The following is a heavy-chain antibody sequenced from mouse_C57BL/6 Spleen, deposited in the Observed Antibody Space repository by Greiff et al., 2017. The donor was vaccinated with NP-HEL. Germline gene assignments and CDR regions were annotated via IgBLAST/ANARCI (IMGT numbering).Heavy chain of an antibody. D-gene: IGHD1-1*01. J-gene: IGHJ2*01. Sequence: VQLQQSGPELVKPGASVKISCKASGYSFTGYYMNWVKQSPEKSLEWIGEINPSTGGTTYNQKFKAKATLTVDKSSSTAYMQLKSLTSEDSAVYYGARGGDYYCGSSLYRGHFDYWGKGTTLTVSS. CDR3: ARGGDYYCGSSLYRGHFDY. CDR1: GYSFTGYY. CDR2: INPSTGGT. V-gene: IGHV1-42*01.